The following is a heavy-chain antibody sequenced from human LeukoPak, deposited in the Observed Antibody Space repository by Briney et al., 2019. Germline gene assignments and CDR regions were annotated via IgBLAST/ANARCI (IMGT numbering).Heavy chain of an antibody. V-gene: IGHV3-48*03. J-gene: IGHJ4*02. D-gene: IGHD4-17*01. CDR1: GFTFSGYA. Sequence: GGSLRLSCAASGFTFSGYAMNWVRHAAGKGLEWLSHISSTGGTIYYADSVKGRLTVSRDNAKNSLYLQMNSLRAEDTAVYFCAKSDPYGDSLIEIWGQGALVTVSS. CDR2: ISSTGGTI. CDR3: AKSDPYGDSLIEI.